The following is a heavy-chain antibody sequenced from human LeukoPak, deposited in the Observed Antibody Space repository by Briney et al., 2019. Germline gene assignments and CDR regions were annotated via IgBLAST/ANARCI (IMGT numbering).Heavy chain of an antibody. V-gene: IGHV1-46*01. CDR2: IYPSGGST. CDR3: ARDQGLTGYFDY. Sequence: GASVKVSCKTSGYSFTNYYIHWVRQAPGQGLQWMGIIYPSGGSTNYAQKFQGRVTLTRDTSTSTVYMYLSSLRSEDTAVYFCARDQGLTGYFDYWGQGTLVTVSS. J-gene: IGHJ4*02. CDR1: GYSFTNYY. D-gene: IGHD3-9*01.